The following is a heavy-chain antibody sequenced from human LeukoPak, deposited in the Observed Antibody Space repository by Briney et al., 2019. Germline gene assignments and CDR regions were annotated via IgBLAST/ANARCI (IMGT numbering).Heavy chain of an antibody. J-gene: IGHJ6*03. V-gene: IGHV4-34*01. Sequence: SETLSLTCAVYGGSFSGYYWSWIRQPPGKGLEWIGEINHSGSTNYNPSLRSRVTISLDTSKNQFSLKLSSVTAADTAVYYCAREAGTDYYYMGVWGKGTTVTVSS. CDR2: INHSGST. D-gene: IGHD6-19*01. CDR3: AREAGTDYYYMGV. CDR1: GGSFSGYY.